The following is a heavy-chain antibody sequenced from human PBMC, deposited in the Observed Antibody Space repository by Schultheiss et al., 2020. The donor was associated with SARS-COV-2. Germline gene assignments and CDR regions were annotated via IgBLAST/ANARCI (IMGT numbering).Heavy chain of an antibody. V-gene: IGHV3-33*08. CDR2: IWYDGSNK. CDR3: ARVRDDSSPPERHYYYYGMDV. Sequence: GGSLRLSCAASGFTFSSYGMHWVRQAPGKGLEWVAVIWYDGSNKYYADSVKGRFTISRDNSKNTLYLQMNSLRAEDTAVYYCARVRDDSSPPERHYYYYGMDVWGQGTTVTVSS. D-gene: IGHD6-13*01. J-gene: IGHJ6*02. CDR1: GFTFSSYG.